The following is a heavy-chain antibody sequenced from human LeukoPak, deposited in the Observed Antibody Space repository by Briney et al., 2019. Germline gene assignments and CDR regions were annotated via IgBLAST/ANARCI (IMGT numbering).Heavy chain of an antibody. Sequence: GASVKVSCKASGYTFTSYGISWVRQAPGQGLEWMGWISAYNGNTSYAQKLQGRVTMTTDTSTSTAYMELRSLRSDDTAVYYCARGGYCSSTSCYSCDYWGQGTLVTVSS. J-gene: IGHJ4*02. CDR3: ARGGYCSSTSCYSCDY. CDR1: GYTFTSYG. V-gene: IGHV1-18*01. CDR2: ISAYNGNT. D-gene: IGHD2-2*01.